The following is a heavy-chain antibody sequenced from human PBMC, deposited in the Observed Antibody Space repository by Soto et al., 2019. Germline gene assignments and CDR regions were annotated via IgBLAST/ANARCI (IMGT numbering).Heavy chain of an antibody. CDR2: IYGGGAT. CDR3: ARVNPPYP. Sequence: GGSLRLSCAASGFTVSSNYMSWVRQAPGKGLEWISFIYGGGATHYADSVKGRFTISRDDSKNTVYLQMRSLRVEDTAVYYCARVNPPYPWGQGTLVTVSS. V-gene: IGHV3-53*01. CDR1: GFTVSSNY. J-gene: IGHJ5*02.